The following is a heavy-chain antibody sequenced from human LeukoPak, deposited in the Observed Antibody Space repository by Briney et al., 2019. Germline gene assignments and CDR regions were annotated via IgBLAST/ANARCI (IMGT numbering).Heavy chain of an antibody. CDR1: GFTFRSYV. V-gene: IGHV3-23*01. CDR3: AKETSSGNFVTIDC. Sequence: GGSRRLSCAASGFTFRSYVMSWVRQAPGKLLEWVSAITGDGGGTNHADSVKGRFTISRDNSKNTLYLQMDSLRAEDTAVYYCAKETSSGNFVTIDCWGQGTLVTVSS. J-gene: IGHJ4*02. CDR2: ITGDGGGT. D-gene: IGHD1-26*01.